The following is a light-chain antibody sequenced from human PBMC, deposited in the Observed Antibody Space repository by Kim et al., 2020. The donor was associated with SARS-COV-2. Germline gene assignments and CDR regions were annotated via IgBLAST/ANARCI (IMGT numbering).Light chain of an antibody. CDR1: SCYVGSYKY. Sequence: GQRITISWPGSSCYVGSYKYLSCHQQRPGKAPKVMIYDVTNRPAGLSDRFSGTKSGNTASLTISGLQAEDEADYYCTSYTSIGTYVFGTGTKVTVL. CDR3: TSYTSIGTYV. CDR2: DVT. V-gene: IGLV2-14*04. J-gene: IGLJ1*01.